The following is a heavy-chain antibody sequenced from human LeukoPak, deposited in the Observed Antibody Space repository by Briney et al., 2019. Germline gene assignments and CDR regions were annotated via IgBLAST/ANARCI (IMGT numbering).Heavy chain of an antibody. CDR1: GFTFSTYT. CDR2: ISLSSTYI. V-gene: IGHV3-21*01. D-gene: IGHD5-24*01. J-gene: IGHJ4*02. CDR3: ARAEGWKRDGYNALDY. Sequence: PGGSLRLSCAASGFTFSTYTMNWVRPAPGKGLEWVSSISLSSTYIYYAASVKGRFTISRDNAKNSLYLQMNSLRAEDTAVYYCARAEGWKRDGYNALDYWGQGTLVTVSS.